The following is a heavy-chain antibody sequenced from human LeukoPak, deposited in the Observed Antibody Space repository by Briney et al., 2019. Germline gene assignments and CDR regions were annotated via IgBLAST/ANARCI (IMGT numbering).Heavy chain of an antibody. CDR1: GGSFSGYY. Sequence: SETLSLTYAVYGGSFSGYYWSWIRQPPGKGLEWIGEINHSGSTNYNPSLKSRVTISVDTSKNQFSLKLSSVTAADTAVYYCARLPTFFGPPDYYFDYWGQGTLVTVSS. CDR3: ARLPTFFGPPDYYFDY. CDR2: INHSGST. V-gene: IGHV4-34*01. D-gene: IGHD3-3*01. J-gene: IGHJ4*02.